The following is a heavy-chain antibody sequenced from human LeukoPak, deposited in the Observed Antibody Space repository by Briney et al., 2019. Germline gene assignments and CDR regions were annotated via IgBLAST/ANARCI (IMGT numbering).Heavy chain of an antibody. J-gene: IGHJ6*03. V-gene: IGHV1-69*01. CDR1: GGTFSSYA. D-gene: IGHD7-27*01. CDR2: IIPIFGTA. CDR3: ARRLLTRAERPRYYYYMDV. Sequence: ASVKVSCKASGGTFSSYAISWVGQAPGQGLEWMGGIIPIFGTANYAQKFQGRVTITADESTSTAYMELSSLRSEDTAVYYCARRLLTRAERPRYYYYMDVWGKGTTVTVSS.